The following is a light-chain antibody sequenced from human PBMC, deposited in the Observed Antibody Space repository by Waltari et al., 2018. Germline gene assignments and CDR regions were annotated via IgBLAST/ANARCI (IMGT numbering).Light chain of an antibody. CDR2: DVS. CDR1: RSDVGGYNY. J-gene: IGLJ3*02. Sequence: QSALTQPASVSGSPGPSITISCTGTRSDVGGYNYVSWYQQHPGKAPKLMIYDVSKRPSGVSNRFSGSKSGNTASLTISGLQAEDEADYYCSSYTSSSTLWVFGGGTKLTVL. CDR3: SSYTSSSTLWV. V-gene: IGLV2-14*01.